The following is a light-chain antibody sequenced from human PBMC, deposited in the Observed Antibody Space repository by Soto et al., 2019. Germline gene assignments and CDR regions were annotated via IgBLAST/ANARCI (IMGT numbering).Light chain of an antibody. V-gene: IGLV4-60*02. CDR1: SGHSSYI. CDR3: ETWDSNNWV. Sequence: QSVLTQSSSASASLGSSVKLTCTLSSGHSSYIIAWHQQQPGKAPRYLMKLEGRGSYNKGSGVPDRFSGSSSGADRYLTISNLQFEDEADYYCETWDSNNWVFGGGTKHTVL. J-gene: IGLJ3*02. CDR2: LEGRGSY.